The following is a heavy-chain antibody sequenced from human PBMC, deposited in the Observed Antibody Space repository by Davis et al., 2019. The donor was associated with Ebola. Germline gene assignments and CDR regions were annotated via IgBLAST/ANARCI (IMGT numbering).Heavy chain of an antibody. CDR1: GFTFSSYA. CDR3: ACYSGYGFDY. D-gene: IGHD5-12*01. CDR2: ISGSGGST. J-gene: IGHJ4*02. V-gene: IGHV3-23*01. Sequence: PGGSLRLSCAASGFTFSSYAMSWVRQAPGKGLEWVSAISGSGGSTYYADSVKGRFTISRDNSKNTLYLQMNSLRDEDTAVYYCACYSGYGFDYWGQGTLVTVSS.